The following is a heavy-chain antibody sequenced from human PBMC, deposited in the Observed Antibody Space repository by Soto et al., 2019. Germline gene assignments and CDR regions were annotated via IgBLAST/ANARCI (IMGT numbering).Heavy chain of an antibody. CDR2: ISSSGSTI. CDR3: ASLYYDFRSGYYTRLFYYGMDV. V-gene: IGHV3-48*03. J-gene: IGHJ6*02. Sequence: GGSLRLSCAASGFTFSSYEMNWVRQAPGKGLEWVSYISSSGSTIYYADSVKGRFTISRDNAKNSLYLQMNSLRAEDTAVYYCASLYYDFRSGYYTRLFYYGMDVWGQGTTVTVSS. CDR1: GFTFSSYE. D-gene: IGHD3-3*01.